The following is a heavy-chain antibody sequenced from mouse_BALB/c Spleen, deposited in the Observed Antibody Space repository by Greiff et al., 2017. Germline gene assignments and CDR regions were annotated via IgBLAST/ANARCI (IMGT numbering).Heavy chain of an antibody. CDR2: IYPYNGGT. J-gene: IGHJ3*01. CDR1: GYTFTDYN. CDR3: ARGGKEAWFAY. D-gene: IGHD2-1*01. V-gene: IGHV1S29*02. Sequence: VQLKQSGPELVKPGASVKISCKASGYTFTDYNMHWVKQSHGKSLEWIGYIYPYNGGTGYNQKFKSKATLTVDNSSSTAYMELRSLTSEDSAVYYCARGGKEAWFAYWGQGTLVTVSA.